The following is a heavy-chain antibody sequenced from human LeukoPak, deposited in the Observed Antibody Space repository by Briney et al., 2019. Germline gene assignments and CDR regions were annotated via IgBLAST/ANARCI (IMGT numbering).Heavy chain of an antibody. CDR3: ARGGRYCSSTSCQLSDY. J-gene: IGHJ4*02. D-gene: IGHD2-2*01. V-gene: IGHV1-18*01. Sequence: GASVKVSCKASGYTFTSYGISWVRQAPGQGLEWMGWISAYNGNTNYAQKLQGRVTMSTDTSTSTAYMELRSLRSEDTAVYYCARGGRYCSSTSCQLSDYWGQGTLVTVSS. CDR1: GYTFTSYG. CDR2: ISAYNGNT.